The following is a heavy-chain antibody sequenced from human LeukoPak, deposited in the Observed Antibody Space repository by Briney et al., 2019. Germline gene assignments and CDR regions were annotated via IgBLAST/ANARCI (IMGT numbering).Heavy chain of an antibody. CDR2: INHSGST. CDR3: ARSYYDFWSTPFGNWFDP. J-gene: IGHJ5*02. V-gene: IGHV4-34*01. D-gene: IGHD3-3*01. CDR1: GGSFSGYY. Sequence: SETLSLTCAVYGGSFSGYYWSWIRQPPGKGLEWIGEINHSGSTNYNPSLKSRVTISVDTSKNQFSLKLSSVTAADTAVYYCARSYYDFWSTPFGNWFDPRGQGTLVTVSS.